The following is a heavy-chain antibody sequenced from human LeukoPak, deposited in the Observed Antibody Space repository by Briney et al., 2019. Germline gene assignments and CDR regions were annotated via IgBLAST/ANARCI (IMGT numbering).Heavy chain of an antibody. Sequence: GGSLRLSCAASGFTFSSYAMHWVRQAPGKGLEWVAVISYDGSNKYYADSVKGRFTISRDNAKNSLYLQMNSLRAEDTAVYYCARTGIVSDAFDIWGQGTMVTVSS. V-gene: IGHV3-30*04. J-gene: IGHJ3*02. CDR1: GFTFSSYA. D-gene: IGHD2-21*01. CDR3: ARTGIVSDAFDI. CDR2: ISYDGSNK.